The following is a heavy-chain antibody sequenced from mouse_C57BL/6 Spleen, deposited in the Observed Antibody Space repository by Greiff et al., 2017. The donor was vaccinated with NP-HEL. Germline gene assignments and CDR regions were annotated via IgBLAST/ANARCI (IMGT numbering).Heavy chain of an antibody. J-gene: IGHJ2*01. CDR2: ISYDGSN. CDR3: ARDDSSGYVPFDY. Sequence: EVQLQQSGPGLVKPSQSLSLTCSVTGYSITSGYYWNWIRQFPGNKLEWMGYISYDGSNNYNTSLKNRISITRDTSKNQFFLTLNSVTTEDTATYYCARDDSSGYVPFDYWGQGTTLTVSS. CDR1: GYSITSGYY. D-gene: IGHD3-2*02. V-gene: IGHV3-6*01.